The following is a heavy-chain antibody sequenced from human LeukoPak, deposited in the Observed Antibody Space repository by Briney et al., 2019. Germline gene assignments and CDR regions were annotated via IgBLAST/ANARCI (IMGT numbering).Heavy chain of an antibody. CDR3: ARGSIKGTKYYFDY. D-gene: IGHD2-8*01. J-gene: IGHJ4*02. V-gene: IGHV4-30-2*01. Sequence: PSETLSLTCAVSGGSISSGGYSWSWIRQPPGKGLEWIGYIYHSGSTYYNPSLKSRVTISVDRSKNQFSLKLSSVTAADTAVYYCARGSIKGTKYYFDYWGQGTLVTVSS. CDR1: GGSISSGGYS. CDR2: IYHSGST.